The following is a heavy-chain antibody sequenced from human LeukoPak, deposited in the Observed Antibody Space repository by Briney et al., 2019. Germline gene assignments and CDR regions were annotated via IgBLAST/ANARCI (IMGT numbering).Heavy chain of an antibody. D-gene: IGHD1-26*01. J-gene: IGHJ5*02. CDR3: ARVGASRVGWFDP. CDR2: IYYSGST. V-gene: IGHV4-39*07. CDR1: GGSISGSSYF. Sequence: SETLSLTCSVSGGSISGSSYFWGWIRQPPGKGLEWIGNIYYSGSTNIQPSLKSRVTISVDTSKNQFSLRLTSVTAADTALYYCARVGASRVGWFDPWGQGTLVTVSS.